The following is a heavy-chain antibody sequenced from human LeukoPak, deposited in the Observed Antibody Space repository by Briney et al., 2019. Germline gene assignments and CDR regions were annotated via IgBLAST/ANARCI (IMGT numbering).Heavy chain of an antibody. CDR3: ARSYGSGHYYYYYMDV. CDR2: IYTSGST. V-gene: IGHV4-61*02. Sequence: SETLSLTCTVSGGSISSGSYYWSWIRQPAGKGLEWIGRIYTSGSTNYNPSLKSRVTVSVDTSKNQFSLKLSSVTAADTAVYYCARSYGSGHYYYYYMDVWGKGTTVTISS. J-gene: IGHJ6*03. D-gene: IGHD3-10*01. CDR1: GGSISSGSYY.